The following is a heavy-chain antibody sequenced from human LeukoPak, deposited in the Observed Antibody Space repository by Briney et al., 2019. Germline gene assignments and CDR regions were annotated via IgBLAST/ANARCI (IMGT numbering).Heavy chain of an antibody. Sequence: SQTLSLTCAISGDSVSSNSAAWSWIRQSPSRGLEWLGRTYYRSKWYNDYAVSVKTRITINPDTSKHQLSLQVNSVTPDDTAVYYCARSQGATIYGFDYWGQGTLVTVSS. CDR3: ARSQGATIYGFDY. J-gene: IGHJ4*02. CDR1: GDSVSSNSAA. CDR2: TYYRSKWYN. V-gene: IGHV6-1*01. D-gene: IGHD5-12*01.